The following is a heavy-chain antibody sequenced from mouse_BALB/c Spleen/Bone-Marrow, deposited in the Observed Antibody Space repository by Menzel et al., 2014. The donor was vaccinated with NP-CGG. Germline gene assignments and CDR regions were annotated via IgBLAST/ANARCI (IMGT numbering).Heavy chain of an antibody. CDR2: IDPANGNT. Sequence: VQLQQSGAELVKPGASVKLSCTASGFNIKDTYMHWVKQRPEQGLEWIGRIDPANGNTKYDPKFQGKATITADTSTNTACLQLSGLTSEDTAVYYCARWEYYAMDYWGQGTSVTVSS. CDR1: GFNIKDTY. J-gene: IGHJ4*01. V-gene: IGHV14-3*02. CDR3: ARWEYYAMDY. D-gene: IGHD4-1*01.